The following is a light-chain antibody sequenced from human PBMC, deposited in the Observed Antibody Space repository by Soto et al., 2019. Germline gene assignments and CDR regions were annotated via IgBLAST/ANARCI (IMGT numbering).Light chain of an antibody. Sequence: DIQMTQSPSSLSASVGDRISITCRASQSISNSLNWYQQRPGKAPKLLIYLASNLRSGVPSRFSGSGSGTDFTLTISSLQPEDYATYYCQQSQTAPLTFGGGTKVDIK. V-gene: IGKV1-39*01. CDR2: LAS. CDR3: QQSQTAPLT. J-gene: IGKJ4*01. CDR1: QSISNS.